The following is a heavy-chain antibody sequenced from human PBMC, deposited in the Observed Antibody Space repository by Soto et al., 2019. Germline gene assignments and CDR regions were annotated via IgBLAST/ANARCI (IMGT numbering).Heavy chain of an antibody. D-gene: IGHD3-10*01. CDR2: INHSGST. CDR1: GGSFIGYY. J-gene: IGHJ4*02. V-gene: IGHV4-34*01. Sequence: PSETLSLTCAGYGGSFIGYYWSWIRQPPGKGLEWIGEINHSGSTNYNPSLKSRVTISVDTSKNQFSLKLSSVTAADTAVYYCAREFVSITMVTGVMPGDWGQGTLV. CDR3: AREFVSITMVTGVMPGD.